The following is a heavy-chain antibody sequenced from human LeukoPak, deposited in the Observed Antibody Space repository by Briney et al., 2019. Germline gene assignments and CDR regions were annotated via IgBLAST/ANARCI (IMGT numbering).Heavy chain of an antibody. CDR3: ARDVAAADNWFDP. V-gene: IGHV3-33*01. CDR2: IWYDGSNK. CDR1: GFTFSSYG. Sequence: GGSLRLSCAASGFTFSSYGMHWVRQAPGKGLEWVAVIWYDGSNKYYADSVKGRFTISRDNSKNTLYLQMNSLRAEDTAVYYCARDVAAADNWFDPWGQGTLVTVSS. D-gene: IGHD6-13*01. J-gene: IGHJ5*02.